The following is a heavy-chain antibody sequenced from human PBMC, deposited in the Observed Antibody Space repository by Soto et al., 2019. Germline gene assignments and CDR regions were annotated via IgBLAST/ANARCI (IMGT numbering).Heavy chain of an antibody. CDR1: GFTFSSYG. Sequence: GGSLRLSCAASGFTFSSYGMHWVRQAPGKGLEWVAVIWYDGSNKYYADSVKGRFTISRDNSKNTLYLQMNSLRAEDTAVYYCARDMAVAGLFDYWGQGTLVTVSS. J-gene: IGHJ4*02. CDR3: ARDMAVAGLFDY. V-gene: IGHV3-33*01. D-gene: IGHD6-19*01. CDR2: IWYDGSNK.